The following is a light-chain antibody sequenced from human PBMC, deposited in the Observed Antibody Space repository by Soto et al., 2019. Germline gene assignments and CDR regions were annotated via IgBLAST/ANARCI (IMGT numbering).Light chain of an antibody. J-gene: IGLJ1*01. CDR3: CSYEGSYSRYV. Sequence: VLTQPRSVSGSPGQSVTISCTGTSSDVGGYNYVSWYQQHPGKAPKLMIYDVSKRPSGVPDRFSGSKSGNTASLTISGLQAEDEPDYYCCSYEGSYSRYVFGTGTKVTVL. CDR2: DVS. CDR1: SSDVGGYNY. V-gene: IGLV2-11*01.